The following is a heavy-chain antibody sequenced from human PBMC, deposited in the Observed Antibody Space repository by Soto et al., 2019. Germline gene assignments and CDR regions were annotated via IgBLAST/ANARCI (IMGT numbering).Heavy chain of an antibody. CDR3: ARESEDDSSGYYYVPWFDP. J-gene: IGHJ5*02. CDR1: GYTFTSYG. CDR2: INAGNGNT. D-gene: IGHD3-22*01. V-gene: IGHV1-3*01. Sequence: ASVKVSCKASGYTFTSYGISWVRQAPGQRLEWMGWINAGNGNTKYSQKFQGRVTITRDTSASTAYMELSSLRSEDTAVYYCARESEDDSSGYYYVPWFDPWGQGTLVTVSS.